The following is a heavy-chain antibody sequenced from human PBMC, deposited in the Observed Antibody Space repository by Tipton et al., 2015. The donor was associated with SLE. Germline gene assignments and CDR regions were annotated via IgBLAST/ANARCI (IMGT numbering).Heavy chain of an antibody. J-gene: IGHJ4*02. CDR2: IYTNGST. CDR3: TRDGGVGATVW. Sequence: TLSLTCTVSGGSISSYYWSWIRQPAGKGLEWIGCIYTNGSTNYNPSLKSRVTMSVDTSKKQFSLKLSSVTAADTAVYYCTRDGGVGATVWWGQGTLVTVSS. CDR1: GGSISSYY. D-gene: IGHD1-26*01. V-gene: IGHV4-4*07.